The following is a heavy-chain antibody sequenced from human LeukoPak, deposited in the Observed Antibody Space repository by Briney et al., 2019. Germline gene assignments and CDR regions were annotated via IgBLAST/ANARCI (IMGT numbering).Heavy chain of an antibody. CDR3: ARSKQLDY. Sequence: GGSLRLSCAASGFTFSSYNMNWVRQAPGKGLEWVSYISPGSSTIYYADSVKGRFTISRDNAKNSLYLQMNSLRDEDTAMSYCARSKQLDYWGQGTLVTVSS. D-gene: IGHD6-13*01. J-gene: IGHJ4*02. CDR1: GFTFSSYN. V-gene: IGHV3-48*02. CDR2: ISPGSSTI.